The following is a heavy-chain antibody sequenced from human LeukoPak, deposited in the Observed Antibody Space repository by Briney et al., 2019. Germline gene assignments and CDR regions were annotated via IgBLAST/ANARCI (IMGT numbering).Heavy chain of an antibody. CDR2: IKDDGSDK. Sequence: VGSLRLSRAASGFTSRGFWMSWVRQAPPKGLEWVANIKDDGSDKRYVDSVKGRFTVSRDNANNSLYLQMNSLRAEDTAVYYCVRGGGSFVSWGQGTLVTVSS. J-gene: IGHJ4*02. CDR1: GFTSRGFW. CDR3: VRGGGSFVS. V-gene: IGHV3-7*04. D-gene: IGHD3-16*01.